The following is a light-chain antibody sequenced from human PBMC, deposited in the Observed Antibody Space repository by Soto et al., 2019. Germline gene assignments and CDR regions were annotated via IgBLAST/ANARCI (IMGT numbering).Light chain of an antibody. CDR3: QQYNNWPPWT. J-gene: IGKJ1*01. V-gene: IGKV3-15*01. CDR1: QSVSTN. Sequence: EIVLTQSPPILSVSPGERVTLSCRASQSVSTNLAWYQQKPGQAPRLLIYGASTRATGFPARFSGSGSGTEFTLTITSLQSEDFAVYYCQQYNNWPPWTFGQGTKVDIK. CDR2: GAS.